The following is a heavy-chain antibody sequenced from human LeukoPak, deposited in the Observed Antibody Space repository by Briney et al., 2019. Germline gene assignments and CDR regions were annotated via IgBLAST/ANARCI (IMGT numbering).Heavy chain of an antibody. CDR1: GFTFSSYA. D-gene: IGHD6-6*01. CDR2: ISYDGSNK. Sequence: GRSLRLSCAASGFTFSSYAMHWVRQAPGKGLEWVAVISYDGSNKYYADSVKGRFTISRDNSKNTLYLQMNSLRAEDTAVYYCATSSIAARPGAFDIWGQGTMVTVSS. V-gene: IGHV3-30-3*01. CDR3: ATSSIAARPGAFDI. J-gene: IGHJ3*02.